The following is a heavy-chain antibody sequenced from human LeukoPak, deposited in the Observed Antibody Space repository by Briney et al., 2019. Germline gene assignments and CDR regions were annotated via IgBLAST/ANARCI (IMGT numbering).Heavy chain of an antibody. CDR3: ARGDYYDSSGYPAQDYYFDY. CDR1: GGSLSSYY. Sequence: PSETLSLTCTVSGGSLSSYYWSWIRQPAGEGLEWIGRIYTSGSTNYNPSLKSRVTMSVDTSKNQFSLKLSSVTAADTAVYYCARGDYYDSSGYPAQDYYFDYWGQGTLVTVSS. J-gene: IGHJ4*02. D-gene: IGHD3-22*01. CDR2: IYTSGST. V-gene: IGHV4-4*07.